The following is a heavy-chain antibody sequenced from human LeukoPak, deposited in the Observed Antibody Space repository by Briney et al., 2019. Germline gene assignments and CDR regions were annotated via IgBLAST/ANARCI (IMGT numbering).Heavy chain of an antibody. CDR1: GFTFSSYW. Sequence: GGSLRLSCAASGFTFSSYWMSWVRQAPGKGLEWVANIKQDGSEKYYVDSVKGRFTISRDNAKNSLYLQMNSLRAEDTAVYYCARDLAREYSSGWYPIDWFDPWGQGTLVTVSS. D-gene: IGHD6-19*01. J-gene: IGHJ5*02. CDR2: IKQDGSEK. CDR3: ARDLAREYSSGWYPIDWFDP. V-gene: IGHV3-7*01.